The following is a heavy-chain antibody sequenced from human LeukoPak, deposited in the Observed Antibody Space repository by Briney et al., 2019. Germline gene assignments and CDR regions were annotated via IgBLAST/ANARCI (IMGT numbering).Heavy chain of an antibody. CDR3: ASRVRGVIIAYYYYYMDV. J-gene: IGHJ6*03. CDR2: ISGSGGST. V-gene: IGHV3-23*01. Sequence: GGSLRLSCAASGFTFSNYAMSWVRQAPGKGLEWVSGISGSGGSTLYADSVKGRFTISRDNSKNTLYLQMNSLRAEDTAVYYCASRVRGVIIAYYYYYMDVWGKGTTVTISS. D-gene: IGHD3-10*01. CDR1: GFTFSNYA.